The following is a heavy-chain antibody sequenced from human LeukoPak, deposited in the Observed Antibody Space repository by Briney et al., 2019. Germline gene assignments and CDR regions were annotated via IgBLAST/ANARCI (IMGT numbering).Heavy chain of an antibody. Sequence: SETLSLTCTVSGGSITSSSYYWGWIRQPPGKGLEWIGSIYYSGSTYYNPSVKSRVTISVDTSKNQFSLKLSSVTAADTAVYYCARGRRDGYTLCYMDVWAKGTTVTISS. V-gene: IGHV4-39*01. CDR2: IYYSGST. J-gene: IGHJ6*03. CDR3: ARGRRDGYTLCYMDV. D-gene: IGHD5-24*01. CDR1: GGSITSSSYY.